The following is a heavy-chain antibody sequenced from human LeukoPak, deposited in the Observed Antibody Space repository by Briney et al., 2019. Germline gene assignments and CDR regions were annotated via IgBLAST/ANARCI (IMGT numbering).Heavy chain of an antibody. J-gene: IGHJ4*02. CDR2: IASDGSST. CDR3: ARGRPHGNDY. CDR1: GLTFSSHW. D-gene: IGHD4-23*01. Sequence: PGGSLRLSCAASGLTFSSHWMHWVRQAPRKGLVWVSRIASDGSSTTYADSVKGRFSISRDNAKNTLYLQMNSLRVEDTAVYYCARGRPHGNDYWGQGTLVTVSS. V-gene: IGHV3-74*01.